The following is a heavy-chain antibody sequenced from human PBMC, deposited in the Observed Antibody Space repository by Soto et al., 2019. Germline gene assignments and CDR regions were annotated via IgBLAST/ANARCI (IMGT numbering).Heavy chain of an antibody. Sequence: EVQLLESGGGLVPPGGSLRLSCAASGFSLSNFALSWVRQAPGKGLEWVSVISANGGRATYADSVKGRFTSSRDNSKNELYLEMSSLRADDTATYYCAKDRVALAGMGFFDSWGQGNLVIVSS. CDR1: GFSLSNFA. D-gene: IGHD6-19*01. J-gene: IGHJ4*02. V-gene: IGHV3-23*01. CDR2: ISANGGRA. CDR3: AKDRVALAGMGFFDS.